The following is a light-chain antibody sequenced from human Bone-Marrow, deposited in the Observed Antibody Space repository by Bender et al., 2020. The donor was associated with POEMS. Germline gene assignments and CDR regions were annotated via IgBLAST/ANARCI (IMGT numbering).Light chain of an antibody. CDR3: HTYDSSLSGVV. Sequence: QSVLTQPPSVSGAPGQRVTVSCSGSSSNIGAGYAVHWYQQLPGRAPKLVIYGDNHRPSGVPDRFSGSKSGTSASLAITGLEAEDEADYYCHTYDSSLSGVVFGGGTKVAVL. J-gene: IGLJ2*01. CDR2: GDN. V-gene: IGLV1-40*01. CDR1: SSNIGAGYA.